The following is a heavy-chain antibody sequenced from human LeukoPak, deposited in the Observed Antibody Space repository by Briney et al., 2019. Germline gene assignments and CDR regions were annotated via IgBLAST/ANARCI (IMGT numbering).Heavy chain of an antibody. J-gene: IGHJ5*02. CDR1: GYTFTSYG. Sequence: ASVKVSCKASGYTFTSYGISWVRQAPGQGLEWMGWISPYNGNTNYAQNFRGRLTMTTDTSTSTAYMELRSLRSDDTAVYYCARDPNRIYYDSNCFDPWGQGTLVTVSS. D-gene: IGHD3-22*01. CDR2: ISPYNGNT. V-gene: IGHV1-18*01. CDR3: ARDPNRIYYDSNCFDP.